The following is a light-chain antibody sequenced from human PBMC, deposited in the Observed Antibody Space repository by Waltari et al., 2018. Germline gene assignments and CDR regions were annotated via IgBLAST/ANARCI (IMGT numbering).Light chain of an antibody. V-gene: IGKV2-28*01. J-gene: IGKJ1*01. Sequence: DIVMTQSPLSLPVTPGEPASISCRSSQSLLHSNGYNYLDWYLQKPGQSPQVLIYLGSNRASGVPDRFSGSGSGTDFTLTITSLQAEDVAVYYCQQFYQTPPTFGQGTKVEIK. CDR3: QQFYQTPPT. CDR2: LGS. CDR1: QSLLHSNGYNY.